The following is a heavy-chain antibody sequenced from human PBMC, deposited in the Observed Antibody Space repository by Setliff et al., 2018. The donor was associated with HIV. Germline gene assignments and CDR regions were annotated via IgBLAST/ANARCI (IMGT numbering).Heavy chain of an antibody. CDR2: IYYSGST. J-gene: IGHJ4*02. V-gene: IGHV4-38-2*01. CDR1: GYSISSGYY. D-gene: IGHD1-1*01. Sequence: PSETLSLTCAVSGYSISSGYYWGWIRQPPGKGLEWIGSIYYSGSTNYNPSLKSRVTISVDTSKNHFSLKLRSVTAADTAVYYCAQLGMVDDFDYWGQGTLVTVSS. CDR3: AQLGMVDDFDY.